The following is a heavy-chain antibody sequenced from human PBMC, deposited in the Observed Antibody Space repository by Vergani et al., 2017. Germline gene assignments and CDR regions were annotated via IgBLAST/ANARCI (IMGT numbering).Heavy chain of an antibody. CDR3: ARESGTTLDY. J-gene: IGHJ4*02. V-gene: IGHV4-34*01. D-gene: IGHD1-7*01. Sequence: QVQLQQWGAGLLKPSETLSLTCAVYGGSFSGYYWSWIRQPPGKGLEWIGEINHSGSTNYNPSLKIRGTISVDTSKNQFSLKLSSVTAADTAVYYCARESGTTLDYWGQGTLVTVSS. CDR1: GGSFSGYY. CDR2: INHSGST.